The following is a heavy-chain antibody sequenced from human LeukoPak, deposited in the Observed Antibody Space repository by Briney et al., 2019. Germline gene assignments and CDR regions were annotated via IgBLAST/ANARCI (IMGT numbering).Heavy chain of an antibody. CDR2: ISYDGSDK. D-gene: IGHD3-22*01. Sequence: PGGSLRLSCAASGFTFSKNAMHWVRQAPGKGLEWVAVISYDGSDKYYADSVKGRFTISRDNSKNTLYLQMNSLRAEDTAVYYCASGQGSYYDSSGFGVYWGQGTLVTVSS. CDR3: ASGQGSYYDSSGFGVY. CDR1: GFTFSKNA. J-gene: IGHJ4*02. V-gene: IGHV3-30*04.